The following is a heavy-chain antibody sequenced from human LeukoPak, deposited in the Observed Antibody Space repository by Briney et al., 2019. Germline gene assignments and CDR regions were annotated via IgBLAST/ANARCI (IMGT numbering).Heavy chain of an antibody. CDR1: GASIGSDY. D-gene: IGHD6-6*01. CDR3: SRLLPSRPDFYFDY. J-gene: IGHJ4*02. V-gene: IGHV4-4*09. Sequence: SETLSLTCTVSGASIGSDYWSWIRQPPGRRPEWIGYIYSSGTTKYNPSLQSRVTISIDTSKNQFPLKLTSMTAADTAVYFCSRLLPSRPDFYFDYWGQGTLVTVSS. CDR2: IYSSGTT.